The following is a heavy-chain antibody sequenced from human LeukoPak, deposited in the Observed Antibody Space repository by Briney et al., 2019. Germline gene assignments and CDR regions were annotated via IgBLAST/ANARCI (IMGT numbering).Heavy chain of an antibody. J-gene: IGHJ6*03. V-gene: IGHV1-24*01. CDR2: IDPEDGDT. CDR1: GYTLSDLS. CDR3: ATARYDDNDYYYYYMDV. Sequence: ASVKVSCKISGYTLSDLSIHWVRQAPGKGLEWVGGIDPEDGDTVYARNFRGRFTVTEDTSTDTSYMELSSLTADDTAVYYCATARYDDNDYYYYYMDVWGDGTSVTVSS. D-gene: IGHD3-9*01.